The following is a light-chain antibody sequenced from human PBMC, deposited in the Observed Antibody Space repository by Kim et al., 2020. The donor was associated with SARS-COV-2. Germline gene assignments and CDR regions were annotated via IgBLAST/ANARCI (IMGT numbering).Light chain of an antibody. CDR2: DAS. Sequence: VVRQSPATLSLSPGERATLSCRASQSVGTYLAWYQQKPGQVPRLLIYDASKRATGIPARFRGSGSGTDFTLTIDPLDPADFAVYYCQQRGNFGQGTRLEIK. CDR1: QSVGTY. J-gene: IGKJ5*01. V-gene: IGKV3-11*01. CDR3: QQRGN.